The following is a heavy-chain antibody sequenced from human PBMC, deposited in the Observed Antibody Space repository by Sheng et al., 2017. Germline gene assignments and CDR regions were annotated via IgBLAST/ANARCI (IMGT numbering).Heavy chain of an antibody. D-gene: IGHD5-12*01. V-gene: IGHV3-73*02. CDR2: IRSKANSYAT. Sequence: EVQLVESGGGLVQPGGSRRNYSCAASGFTFSGSAMHWVRQASGKGLEWVGRIRSKANSYATAYAASVKGRFTISRDDSKNTAYLQMNSLKTEDTAVYYCTSGIVTTRQGLGYWGQGTLVTVSS. J-gene: IGHJ4*02. CDR3: TSGIVTTRQGLGY. CDR1: GFTFSGSA.